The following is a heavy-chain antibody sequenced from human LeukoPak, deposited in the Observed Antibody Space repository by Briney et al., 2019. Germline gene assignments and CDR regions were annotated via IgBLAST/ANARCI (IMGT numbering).Heavy chain of an antibody. V-gene: IGHV1-18*01. CDR2: ISAYNGNT. CDR3: ARERFAVAGANWVY. J-gene: IGHJ4*02. D-gene: IGHD6-19*01. Sequence: ASVKVSCKASGYTFTSYGIIWVRQAPGQGLEWMGWISAYNGNTNYAQKLQGRVTMTTDASTSTAYMELRSLRSDDTAVYYCARERFAVAGANWVYWGQGTLVTVSS. CDR1: GYTFTSYG.